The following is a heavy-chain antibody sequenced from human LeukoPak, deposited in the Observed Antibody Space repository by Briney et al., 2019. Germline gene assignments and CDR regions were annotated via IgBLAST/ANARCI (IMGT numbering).Heavy chain of an antibody. D-gene: IGHD1-26*01. J-gene: IGHJ4*02. CDR1: GYTFTSYY. V-gene: IGHV1-46*01. Sequence: ASVKVSCKASGYTFTSYYMHWVRQAPGQGLEWMEIINRIGGSTSYTQKFQGRVTMTRDTSTSTVYMELSSLRSEDTAVYYCARDSDSVSYFLVYWGQGTLVTVSS. CDR2: INRIGGST. CDR3: ARDSDSVSYFLVY.